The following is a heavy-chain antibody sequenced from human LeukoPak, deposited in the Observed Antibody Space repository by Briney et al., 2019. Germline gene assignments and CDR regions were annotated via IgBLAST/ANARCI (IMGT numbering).Heavy chain of an antibody. CDR1: GFMFSSSW. V-gene: IGHV3-7*01. Sequence: GGSLRLSCAASGFMFSSSWMAWVRQAPGKGLEWVANIKEDGSDKNYVDSVKGRFTISRDNPKNSLYLQMNSLRVEDTAVYYCAKVAKYYYGSETYYFFEHWGQGTPVTASS. D-gene: IGHD3-10*01. CDR2: IKEDGSDK. CDR3: AKVAKYYYGSETYYFFEH. J-gene: IGHJ4*02.